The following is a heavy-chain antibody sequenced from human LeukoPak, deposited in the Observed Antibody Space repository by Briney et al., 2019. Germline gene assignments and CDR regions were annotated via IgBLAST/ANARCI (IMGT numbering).Heavy chain of an antibody. CDR3: AKAGPTTVVTRNYFDY. V-gene: IGHV3-23*01. CDR1: GFTFGTYA. CDR2: IGGNTGST. Sequence: GGSLRLSCAASGFTFGTYAMTWVRQAPGKGLEWVSAIGGNTGSTNYADSVKGRFTISRDNPKNTLYLQMNSLRAEDTAVYYCAKAGPTTVVTRNYFDYWGQGTLVTVSS. D-gene: IGHD4-23*01. J-gene: IGHJ4*02.